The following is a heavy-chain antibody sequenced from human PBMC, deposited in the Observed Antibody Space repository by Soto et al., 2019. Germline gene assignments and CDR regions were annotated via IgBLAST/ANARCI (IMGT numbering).Heavy chain of an antibody. J-gene: IGHJ4*02. Sequence: PXGSLILSCAASGFTFSSYWMSWVRQAPGKGLEWVANIKQDGSEKYYVDSVKGRFTISRDNAKNSLYLQMNSLRAEDTAVYYCARDWYDFWSGTPDYWGQGTLVTVSS. CDR1: GFTFSSYW. CDR3: ARDWYDFWSGTPDY. V-gene: IGHV3-7*01. D-gene: IGHD3-3*01. CDR2: IKQDGSEK.